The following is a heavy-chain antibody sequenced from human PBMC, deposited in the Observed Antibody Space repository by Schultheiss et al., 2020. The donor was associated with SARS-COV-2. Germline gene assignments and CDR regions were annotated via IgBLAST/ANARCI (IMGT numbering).Heavy chain of an antibody. V-gene: IGHV3-30-3*01. J-gene: IGHJ2*01. CDR3: AKDGSTGGDYWYFDL. Sequence: GGSLRLSCAASGFTFSSYAMHWVRQAPGKGLEWVAVISYDGSNKYYADSVKGRFTISRDNSKNTLYLQMNSLRAEDTAVYYCAKDGSTGGDYWYFDLWGRGTLVTVSS. D-gene: IGHD3-10*01. CDR2: ISYDGSNK. CDR1: GFTFSSYA.